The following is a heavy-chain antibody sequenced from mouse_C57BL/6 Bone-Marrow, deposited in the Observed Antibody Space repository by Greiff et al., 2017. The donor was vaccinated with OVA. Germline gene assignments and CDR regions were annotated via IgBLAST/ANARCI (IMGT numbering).Heavy chain of an antibody. V-gene: IGHV1-81*01. CDR2: IYPRSGNT. CDR1: GYTFTSYG. D-gene: IGHD2-2*01. J-gene: IGHJ1*03. CDR3: ARREMVTTYFDV. Sequence: QVQLQQSGAELARPGASVKLSCKASGYTFTSYGISWVKQRTGQGLEWIGEIYPRSGNTYYNEKFKGKATLTADNSSSTAYMELRSLTSEDSAVYFCARREMVTTYFDVWGKGTTVTVSS.